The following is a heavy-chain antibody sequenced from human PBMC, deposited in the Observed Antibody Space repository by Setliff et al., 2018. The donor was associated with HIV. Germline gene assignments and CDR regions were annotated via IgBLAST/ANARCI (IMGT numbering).Heavy chain of an antibody. D-gene: IGHD3-22*01. V-gene: IGHV4-38-2*01. Sequence: SETLSLTCAVSGYSINSGYYWGWIRQPPGKGLEWIGSIYHSGRTFYNPSLQSRVTISLDTSKNQFSLKLGSVTAADTAVYYCATTYHPDSRGYPPEYFLRWGQGILVTVSS. CDR3: ATTYHPDSRGYPPEYFLR. CDR2: IYHSGRT. CDR1: GYSINSGYY. J-gene: IGHJ1*01.